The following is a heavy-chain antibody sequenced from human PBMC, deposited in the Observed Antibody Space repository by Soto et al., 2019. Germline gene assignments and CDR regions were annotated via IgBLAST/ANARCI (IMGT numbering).Heavy chain of an antibody. Sequence: SETLSLTCTVSGGSISSSSYYWGWIRQPPGKGLEWIGSIYYSGSTYYNPSLKSRVTVSVDTSKNQFSLKLSSVTAADTAVYYCARHASPIFPQHWGQGTLVTVSS. J-gene: IGHJ1*01. CDR3: ARHASPIFPQH. D-gene: IGHD2-21*01. CDR1: GGSISSSSYY. CDR2: IYYSGST. V-gene: IGHV4-39*01.